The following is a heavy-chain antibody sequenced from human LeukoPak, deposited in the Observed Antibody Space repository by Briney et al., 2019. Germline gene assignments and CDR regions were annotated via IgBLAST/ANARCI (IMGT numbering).Heavy chain of an antibody. CDR2: ISQDGGTR. V-gene: IGHV3-7*01. CDR1: GFTFSNTW. D-gene: IGHD3-10*01. CDR3: ARDMEGNLDY. Sequence: PGGSLRLSCAASGFTFSNTWMAWVRQAPGKGLDWVANISQDGGTRQYADSVRGRFTISRDNGKNSLYLEMNSLRAEDTGLYHCARDMEGNLDYWGQGTLVTVSS. J-gene: IGHJ4*02.